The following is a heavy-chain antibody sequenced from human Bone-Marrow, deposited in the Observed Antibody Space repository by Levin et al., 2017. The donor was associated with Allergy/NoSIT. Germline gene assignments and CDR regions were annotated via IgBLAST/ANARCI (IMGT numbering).Heavy chain of an antibody. CDR3: VRRAGSFRECDY. CDR2: IFPGDSDD. D-gene: IGHD6-13*01. Sequence: GESLKISCQGSGYTFTSYWIAWARQVPGKGLEWVGIIFPGDSDDRYVPAFQGQVTISADNSITTAYLQWSSLKASATAIYYCVRRAGSFRECDYWGQGTPVIVSS. CDR1: GYTFTSYW. J-gene: IGHJ4*02. V-gene: IGHV5-51*01.